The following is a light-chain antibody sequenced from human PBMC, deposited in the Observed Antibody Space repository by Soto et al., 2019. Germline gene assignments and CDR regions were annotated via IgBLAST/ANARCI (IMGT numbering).Light chain of an antibody. CDR1: QNIGNW. CDR2: AAS. V-gene: IGKV1-12*01. J-gene: IGKJ4*01. Sequence: DLQMTQSPSSVSASVGDRVTITCRASQNIGNWLAWYQQKPGNAPSLLISAASTLQSGVPSRFSGSGSGTTFTLTISSLRPEDSATYFCQQANNFVTFGGGTKVEIE. CDR3: QQANNFVT.